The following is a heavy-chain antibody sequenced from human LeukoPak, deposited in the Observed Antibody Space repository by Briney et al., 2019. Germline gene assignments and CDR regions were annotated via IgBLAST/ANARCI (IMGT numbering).Heavy chain of an antibody. CDR3: ARGDSSSWSQYYSYGIDV. CDR2: IYYSGST. J-gene: IGHJ6*02. D-gene: IGHD6-13*01. Sequence: SETLSLTCTVSGGSISSYYWSWIRQPPGKGLEWIGFIYYSGSTVYNPSLRSRVTMSVDTSKNQFSLRLSSVTAADTAVYFCARGDSSSWSQYYSYGIDVWGQGTTVSVSS. V-gene: IGHV4-59*01. CDR1: GGSISSYY.